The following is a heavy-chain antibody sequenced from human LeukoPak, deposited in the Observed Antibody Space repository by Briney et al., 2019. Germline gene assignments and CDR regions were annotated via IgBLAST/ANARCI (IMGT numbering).Heavy chain of an antibody. CDR1: GFTFSSYG. J-gene: IGHJ4*02. D-gene: IGHD5-12*01. CDR2: ISGSGGST. Sequence: GGSLRLSCAASGFTFSSYGLSWVRQAPGKGLEWVSCISGSGGSTYYADSVKGRFTISRDNSKNTLYLQMNSLRAEDTAVYYCAIGRGGYDYRPDYGGQGALVTASP. CDR3: AIGRGGYDYRPDY. V-gene: IGHV3-23*01.